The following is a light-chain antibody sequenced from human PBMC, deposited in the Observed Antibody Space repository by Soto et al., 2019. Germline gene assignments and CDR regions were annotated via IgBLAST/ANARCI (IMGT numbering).Light chain of an antibody. V-gene: IGKV1-5*03. CDR1: QSISTW. CDR2: KAS. Sequence: DIQMSQSPSTRSAFVGDGVTITFRASQSISTWLAWYQQKQGKVPKLLIFKASSLQSGVPSRFSGNGSGTDFTLTISSLQPDDFATYYCQQYNPSSRTFGQGTKVDIK. J-gene: IGKJ1*01. CDR3: QQYNPSSRT.